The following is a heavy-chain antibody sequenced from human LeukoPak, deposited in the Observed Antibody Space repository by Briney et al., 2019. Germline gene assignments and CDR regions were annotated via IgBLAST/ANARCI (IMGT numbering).Heavy chain of an antibody. CDR1: GGTFSSYD. D-gene: IGHD3-9*01. V-gene: IGHV1-69*13. Sequence: SVKVSCKASGGTFSSYDISWVRQAPGQGLEWMGGIMPMFGKANYAQKFQGRVTITADESTSTAYMELSSLRSEDTAVYYCARVRVSYDILTGSWFPDYWGQGTLVTVSS. J-gene: IGHJ4*02. CDR2: IMPMFGKA. CDR3: ARVRVSYDILTGSWFPDY.